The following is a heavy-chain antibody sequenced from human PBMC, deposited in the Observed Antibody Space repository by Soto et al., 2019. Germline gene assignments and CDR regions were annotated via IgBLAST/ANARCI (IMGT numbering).Heavy chain of an antibody. V-gene: IGHV3-23*01. Sequence: EVQMLESGGALVQPGGSLRLSCAASGFTFSSYAMSWVRQAPGKGLEWVSAISGSGGSTYYADSVKGRFTITRDNSKNTLYLKMNSLRAEDTAVYYCAADLNIAARQVGYWGQGTLVTVS. CDR3: AADLNIAARQVGY. CDR2: ISGSGGST. CDR1: GFTFSSYA. J-gene: IGHJ4*02. D-gene: IGHD6-6*01.